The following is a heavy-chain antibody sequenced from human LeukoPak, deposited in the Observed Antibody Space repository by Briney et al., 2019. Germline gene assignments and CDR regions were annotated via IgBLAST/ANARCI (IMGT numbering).Heavy chain of an antibody. J-gene: IGHJ5*02. CDR1: GFTFSSYW. CDR2: IKQDGSEK. D-gene: IGHD3-16*01. Sequence: GGSLRLSCAASGFTFSSYWMSWVRQAPGKGLEWVANIKQDGSEKYYVDSVKGRFTISRDNAKNSLYLQMNSLRAEDTAVYYCARDASYVWFDPWGQGTLVTVSP. V-gene: IGHV3-7*01. CDR3: ARDASYVWFDP.